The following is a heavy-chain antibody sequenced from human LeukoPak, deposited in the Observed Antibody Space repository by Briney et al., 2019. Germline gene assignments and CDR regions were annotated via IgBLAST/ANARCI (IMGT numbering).Heavy chain of an antibody. Sequence: GGSLRLSCAASGFTFSSYWMHWVRQVPGKGQVWVARINPGGSSITYADSVKGRFTISRDNAKNTLYLQVDSLRAEDTGVYYCARSNQADDYWGQGTLVTVSS. CDR1: GFTFSSYW. J-gene: IGHJ4*02. CDR3: ARSNQADDY. CDR2: INPGGSSI. V-gene: IGHV3-74*01. D-gene: IGHD1-14*01.